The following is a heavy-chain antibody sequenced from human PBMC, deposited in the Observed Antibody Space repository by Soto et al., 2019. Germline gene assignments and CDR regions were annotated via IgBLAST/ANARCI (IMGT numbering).Heavy chain of an antibody. J-gene: IGHJ4*02. CDR1: GYTFSNFW. CDR3: ARSPRSSPYFDY. Sequence: ESLKISCQCSGYTFSNFWTGWVRQLPGKGLEWMGIIYPGDHETRYSPSFHGKVTISADKSINTAYLQWNSLEASDTAFYFCARSPRSSPYFDYWGQGALVTVSS. V-gene: IGHV5-51*01. D-gene: IGHD6-13*01. CDR2: IYPGDHET.